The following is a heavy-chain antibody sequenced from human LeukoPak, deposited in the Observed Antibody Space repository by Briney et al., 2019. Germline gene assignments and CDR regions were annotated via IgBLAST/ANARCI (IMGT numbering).Heavy chain of an antibody. J-gene: IGHJ4*02. V-gene: IGHV1-69*06. CDR3: AKLGGSSWPDY. CDR1: GGTFSSYA. Sequence: ASVKVSCKASGGTFSSYAISWVRQAPGQGLEWMGGIVPIFGTANYAQKFQGRVTITADKSTSTAYMELSSLRSEDTAVYYCAKLGGSSWPDYWGQGTLVTVSS. D-gene: IGHD6-13*01. CDR2: IVPIFGTA.